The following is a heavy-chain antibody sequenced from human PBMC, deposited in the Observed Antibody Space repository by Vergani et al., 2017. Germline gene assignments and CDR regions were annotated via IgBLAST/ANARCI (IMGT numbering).Heavy chain of an antibody. D-gene: IGHD6-13*01. CDR2: ISSSSSTI. V-gene: IGHV3-48*04. CDR1: GFTFSSYS. J-gene: IGHJ6*03. CDR3: ARGERQQQLVYYYYMDV. Sequence: EVQLLESGGGLVQPGGSLRLSCAASGFTFSSYSMNWVRQAPGKGLEWVSYISSSSSTIYYADSVKGRFTISRDNAKNSLYLQMNSLRAEDTAVYYCARGERQQQLVYYYYMDVWGKGTTVTVSS.